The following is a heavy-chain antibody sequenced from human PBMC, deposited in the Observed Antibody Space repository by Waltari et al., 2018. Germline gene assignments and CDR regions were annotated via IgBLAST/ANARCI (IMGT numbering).Heavy chain of an antibody. J-gene: IGHJ5*02. V-gene: IGHV4-61*02. D-gene: IGHD1-20*01. Sequence: QVQLQESGPGLVAPSQTLSLTCTVFGDSISRDTYWWAWIRQPDGKVLECIGRCYTGWSIDYHPSLRSRLTISVDSPKNQFSLILTSVTAADTAVYYCAGGRITNSNAFDPWGQGTLVIVSS. CDR2: CYTGWSI. CDR3: AGGRITNSNAFDP. CDR1: GDSISRDTYW.